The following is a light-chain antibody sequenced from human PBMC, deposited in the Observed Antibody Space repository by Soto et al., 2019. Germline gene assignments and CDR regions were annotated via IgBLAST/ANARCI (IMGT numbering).Light chain of an antibody. V-gene: IGKV3-20*01. CDR2: ATS. Sequence: ETVLTQSPGTLSLSPGGRATLSCRASQRVSSSHLAWYQQKPGQAPRLLIYATSNRATGIPDRFSGSGSGTDFTLTITRLEPEDFAVYYCQQYGTSRTFGQGTKVDIK. J-gene: IGKJ1*01. CDR3: QQYGTSRT. CDR1: QRVSSSH.